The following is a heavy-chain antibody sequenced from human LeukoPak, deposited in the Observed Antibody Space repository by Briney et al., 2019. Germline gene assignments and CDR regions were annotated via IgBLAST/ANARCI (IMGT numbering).Heavy chain of an antibody. CDR2: ISFDGTNK. CDR3: ARTKGTYFDRTPLDY. Sequence: PGGSLRLSCAASGFTFSSSAMHWVRQAPGKGLEWVAVISFDGTNKYYAGSVKGRFSISRDNSRNTLYLQMNSLGPEDTAVFYCARTKGTYFDRTPLDYWGQGTLVTVSS. V-gene: IGHV3-30*04. D-gene: IGHD3-9*01. CDR1: GFTFSSSA. J-gene: IGHJ4*02.